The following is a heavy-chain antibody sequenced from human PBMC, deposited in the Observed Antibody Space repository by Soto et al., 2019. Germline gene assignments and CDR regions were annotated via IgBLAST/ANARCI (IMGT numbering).Heavy chain of an antibody. CDR3: AKDISVIAAACTAFDY. Sequence: EVQLVESGGGLVQPGRSLRLSCAASGFTFDDYAMHWVRQAPGKGLEWVSGISWNSGSIGYADSVKGRFTISRDNAKNSLYLQMNSLRAEDTALYYCAKDISVIAAACTAFDYWGQGTLVTVSS. CDR2: ISWNSGSI. J-gene: IGHJ4*02. V-gene: IGHV3-9*01. CDR1: GFTFDDYA. D-gene: IGHD6-13*01.